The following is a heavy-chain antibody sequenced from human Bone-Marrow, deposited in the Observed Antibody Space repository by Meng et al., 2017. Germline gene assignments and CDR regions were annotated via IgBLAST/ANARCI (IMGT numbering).Heavy chain of an antibody. J-gene: IGHJ4*02. Sequence: GESLKISCAASGFTFSSYWMSWVRQAPGKGLEWVANIKQDGSEKYYVDSVKGRFTISRDNAKNSLYLQMNSLRAEDTAVYYCARDLEMATISPFFDYWGQGTRVTVSS. V-gene: IGHV3-7*01. CDR1: GFTFSSYW. D-gene: IGHD5-24*01. CDR3: ARDLEMATISPFFDY. CDR2: IKQDGSEK.